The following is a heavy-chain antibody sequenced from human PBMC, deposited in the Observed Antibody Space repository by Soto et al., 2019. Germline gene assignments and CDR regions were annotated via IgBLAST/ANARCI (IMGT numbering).Heavy chain of an antibody. CDR1: GYTFTSYG. Sequence: ASVKVSCKASGYTFTSYGISWVRQAPGQGLEWMGWISAYNGNTNYAQKLQGRVTMTTDTSTSTAYMELRSLRSDDTAVCYCARVPRLYYYYYMDVWGKGTTVTVSS. V-gene: IGHV1-18*01. CDR2: ISAYNGNT. J-gene: IGHJ6*03. CDR3: ARVPRLYYYYYMDV.